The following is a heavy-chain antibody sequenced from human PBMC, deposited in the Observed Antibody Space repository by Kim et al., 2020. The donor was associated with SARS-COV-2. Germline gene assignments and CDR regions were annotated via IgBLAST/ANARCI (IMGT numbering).Heavy chain of an antibody. CDR2: GGRT. Sequence: GGRTHYADSVKGRFTISSDNSKSTLYLQMNSLRGEDTAIYFCARSNGMDVWGQGTTVTVSS. V-gene: IGHV3-23*01. CDR3: ARSNGMDV. J-gene: IGHJ6*02.